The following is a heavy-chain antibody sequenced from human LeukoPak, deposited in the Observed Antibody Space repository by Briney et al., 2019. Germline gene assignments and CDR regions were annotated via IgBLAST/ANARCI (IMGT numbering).Heavy chain of an antibody. CDR2: INSDGSST. J-gene: IGHJ4*02. Sequence: GGSLRLSCAASGFTFSSHWMHWVRQAPGKGLVWVSRINSDGSSTSYADSVKGRFTISRDNAKNTLYLQMNSLRAEDTAVYYCARDPRTYYYDSSGFDYWGQGTLVTVSS. CDR1: GFTFSSHW. CDR3: ARDPRTYYYDSSGFDY. D-gene: IGHD3-22*01. V-gene: IGHV3-74*01.